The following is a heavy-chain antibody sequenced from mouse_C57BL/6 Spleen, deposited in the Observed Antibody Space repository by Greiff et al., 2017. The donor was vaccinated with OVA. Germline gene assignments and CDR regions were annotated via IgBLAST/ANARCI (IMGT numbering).Heavy chain of an antibody. CDR2: IYPGDGDT. Sequence: VNVVESGPELVKPGASVKISCKASGYAFSSSWMNWVKQRPGKGLEWIGRIYPGDGDTNYNGKFKGKATLTADKSSSTAYMQLSSLTSEDSAVYFCARSGSSYGDYFDYWGQGTTLTVSS. CDR3: ARSGSSYGDYFDY. D-gene: IGHD1-1*01. J-gene: IGHJ2*01. V-gene: IGHV1-82*01. CDR1: GYAFSSSW.